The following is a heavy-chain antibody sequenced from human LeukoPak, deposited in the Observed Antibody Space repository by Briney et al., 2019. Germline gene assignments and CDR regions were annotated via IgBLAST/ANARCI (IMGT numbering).Heavy chain of an antibody. Sequence: ASVKVSCKASGGTFTSYAMNWVRQAPGQGLEWMGWINTNTGNPTYAQGFTGRFVFSLDTSVSTAYLQISSLKAEDTAVYYCARGGYDSTRNGVDYWGQGTLVTVSS. J-gene: IGHJ4*02. V-gene: IGHV7-4-1*02. CDR3: ARGGYDSTRNGVDY. D-gene: IGHD3-22*01. CDR1: GGTFTSYA. CDR2: INTNTGNP.